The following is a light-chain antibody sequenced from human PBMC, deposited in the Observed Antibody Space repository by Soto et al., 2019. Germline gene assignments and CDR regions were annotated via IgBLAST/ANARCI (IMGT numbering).Light chain of an antibody. J-gene: IGLJ2*01. V-gene: IGLV1-40*01. CDR1: AGAAYN. CDR3: QSYDSSLSV. Sequence: QSVLTQPPSVSGAPGQRVTISCTGAGAAYNVHWYQQLPGTPPKLLIYGNSNRPSGVPDRFSGSKSGTSASLAITGLQAEDEADYYCQSYDSSLSVFGGGTKLTVL. CDR2: GNS.